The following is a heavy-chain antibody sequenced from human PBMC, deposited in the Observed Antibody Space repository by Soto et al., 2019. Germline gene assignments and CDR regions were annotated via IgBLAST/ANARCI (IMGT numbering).Heavy chain of an antibody. CDR2: ISWNSAGV. CDR1: GFIFDDFA. J-gene: IGHJ4*02. Sequence: SLRLSCTVTGFIFDDFAMHWVRQAPGKGLEWVSGISWNSAGVVYADSVKGRFTISRDNAEDSLYLHMNSLRPDDTAFYFCVKESGGWPRNFLDHWGQGPLVSVYS. V-gene: IGHV3-9*01. CDR3: VKESGGWPRNFLDH. D-gene: IGHD2-15*01.